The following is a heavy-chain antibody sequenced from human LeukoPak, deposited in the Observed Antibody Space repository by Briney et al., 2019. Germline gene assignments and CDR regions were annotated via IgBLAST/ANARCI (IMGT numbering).Heavy chain of an antibody. D-gene: IGHD3-22*01. J-gene: IGHJ4*02. V-gene: IGHV3-7*01. CDR1: GFTLSKHW. Sequence: PGGSLTLSCAASGFTLSKHWMTWVRQAPGKGLECVAIIKQDGSEKYYVNSVKGRFTISRDNSKNTLYLQMNSLRAEDTAVYYCARVYSSGYSYYFDYWGQGTLVTVSS. CDR3: ARVYSSGYSYYFDY. CDR2: IKQDGSEK.